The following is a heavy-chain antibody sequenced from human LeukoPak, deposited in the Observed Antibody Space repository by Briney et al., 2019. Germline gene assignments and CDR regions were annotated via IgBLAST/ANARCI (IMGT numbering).Heavy chain of an antibody. Sequence: SETLTLTCTVSDDSISSGGYYWSWVRQPAGKGLEWIGHIYTSGSTDYNPSLKSRVTISVDTSKNQFSLKLTSVTAADTAVYYCARDRPYISGYYSGSVGCYFDYWGQGILVTVSS. J-gene: IGHJ4*02. D-gene: IGHD3-22*01. CDR2: IYTSGST. V-gene: IGHV4-61*09. CDR1: DDSISSGGYY. CDR3: ARDRPYISGYYSGSVGCYFDY.